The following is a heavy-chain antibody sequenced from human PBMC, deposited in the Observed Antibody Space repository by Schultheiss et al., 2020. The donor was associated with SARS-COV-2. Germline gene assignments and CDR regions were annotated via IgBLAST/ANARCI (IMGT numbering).Heavy chain of an antibody. J-gene: IGHJ4*02. CDR3: ARGRDPDDY. V-gene: IGHV3-30*03. CDR2: ISYDGSNK. Sequence: GESLKISCAASGFTFSIYGMHWVRQAPGKGLDWVAVISYDGSNKYYADSVKGRFTISRDNSKNTLYLQMNSLRTEDTAVYYCARGRDPDDYWGQGTLVTVSS. CDR1: GFTFSIYG.